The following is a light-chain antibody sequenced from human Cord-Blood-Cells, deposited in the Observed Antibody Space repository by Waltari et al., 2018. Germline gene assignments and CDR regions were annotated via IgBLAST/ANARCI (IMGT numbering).Light chain of an antibody. CDR2: DVS. V-gene: IGLV2-11*01. Sequence: QSALTQPRSVSGSPGQSVTISCTGTSSDVGGYNYVSWYQQHPGKAPKLMIYDVSKRPSGVPDRVSGSKAGNSASLTISGLQAEDEADYYCCSYAGSDTYVFGGGTKRTVL. J-gene: IGLJ2*01. CDR1: SSDVGGYNY. CDR3: CSYAGSDTYV.